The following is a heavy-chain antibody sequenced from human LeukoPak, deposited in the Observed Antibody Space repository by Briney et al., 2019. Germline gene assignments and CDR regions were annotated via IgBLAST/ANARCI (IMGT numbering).Heavy chain of an antibody. CDR1: GYTFTSYG. J-gene: IGHJ4*02. V-gene: IGHV1-8*02. CDR2: MNPNSGNT. D-gene: IGHD6-19*01. Sequence: ASVKVSCKASGYTFTSYGISWVRQAPGQGLEWMGWMNPNSGNTGYAQKFQGRVTMTRNTSISTAYMELSSLRSEDTAVYYCARGYSSGWKNCWGQGTLVTVSS. CDR3: ARGYSSGWKNC.